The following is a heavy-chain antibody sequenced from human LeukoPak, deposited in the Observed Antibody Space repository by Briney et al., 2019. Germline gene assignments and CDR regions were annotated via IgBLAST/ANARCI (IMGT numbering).Heavy chain of an antibody. CDR1: GGSISSYY. Sequence: SETLSLTCTVSGGSISSYYWSWIRQPPGKGLEWIGYIYYSGSTNYNPSLKGRVTISVDTSKNQFSLKLSSVTAADTAVYYCARVEGGYDNFDYWGQGTLVTVSS. D-gene: IGHD5-12*01. CDR2: IYYSGST. V-gene: IGHV4-59*01. J-gene: IGHJ4*02. CDR3: ARVEGGYDNFDY.